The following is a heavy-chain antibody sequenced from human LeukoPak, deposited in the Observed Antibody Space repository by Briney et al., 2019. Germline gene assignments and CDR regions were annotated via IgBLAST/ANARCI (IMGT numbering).Heavy chain of an antibody. CDR1: GFTFSSYG. Sequence: GGSLRLSCAASGFTFSSYGMHWVRQAPGKGLEWVAVISYDGSNKYYADSVKGRFTISRDNSKNTLYLQMNSLRAEDTAVYYCAKGLKCSSASCHKGWFDPWGQGTLVTVSS. V-gene: IGHV3-30*18. D-gene: IGHD2-2*01. CDR2: ISYDGSNK. J-gene: IGHJ5*02. CDR3: AKGLKCSSASCHKGWFDP.